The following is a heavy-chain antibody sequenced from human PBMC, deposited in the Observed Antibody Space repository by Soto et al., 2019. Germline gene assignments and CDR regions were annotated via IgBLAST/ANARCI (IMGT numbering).Heavy chain of an antibody. D-gene: IGHD3-10*01. CDR1: GFTFNNYG. V-gene: IGHV3-30*18. CDR2: ISNDGDDK. CDR3: AKEGIELWSAFDY. Sequence: QVQLVESGGGVVQPGRSLRLSCAASGFTFNNYGIHWVRQAPGKGLEWVAVISNDGDDKYYADSVKGRFTSSRDNSRNTLYLQINSLRPEDTAMYYCAKEGIELWSAFDYWGQGTLVTVSS. J-gene: IGHJ4*02.